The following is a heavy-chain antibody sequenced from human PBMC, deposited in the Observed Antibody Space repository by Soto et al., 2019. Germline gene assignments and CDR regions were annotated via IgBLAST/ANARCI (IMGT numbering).Heavy chain of an antibody. Sequence: SVKVSCKASGGTFSSYAISWVRQAPGQGLEWMGGIIPIFGTANYAQKFQGRVTITADESTSTAYMELSSLRSEDTAVYYCARDLDRYYYDSSGYLNWLDPWGQGTLVTVSS. CDR2: IIPIFGTA. V-gene: IGHV1-69*13. D-gene: IGHD3-22*01. CDR3: ARDLDRYYYDSSGYLNWLDP. J-gene: IGHJ5*02. CDR1: GGTFSSYA.